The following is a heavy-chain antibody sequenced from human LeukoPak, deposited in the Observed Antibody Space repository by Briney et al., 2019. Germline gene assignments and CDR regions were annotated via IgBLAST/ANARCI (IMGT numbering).Heavy chain of an antibody. J-gene: IGHJ4*02. Sequence: SDTLSLTSAVYVGSFSGCYWSWIHQPPGKGLEWIGEINHSGSTNYNPSLKSRVTISVDTSKNQFSLKLSAVTAADTAVYYCARARGHSSGRYLDYWGQGTLVTVSS. CDR3: ARARGHSSGRYLDY. CDR2: INHSGST. V-gene: IGHV4-34*01. D-gene: IGHD6-19*01. CDR1: VGSFSGCY.